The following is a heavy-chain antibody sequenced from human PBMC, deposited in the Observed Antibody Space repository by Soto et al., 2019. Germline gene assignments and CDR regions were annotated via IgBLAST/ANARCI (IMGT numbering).Heavy chain of an antibody. Sequence: EVQLVESGGGLVKPGGSLRLSCAASGFTFSSYSMNWVRQAPGKGLEWISSISSSSSYIYYADSVKGRFTISRDNAKNSLYLQMNSLRAEDTAVYYCARIEGNYDFWSGYHIDYWGQGTLVTVSS. CDR3: ARIEGNYDFWSGYHIDY. V-gene: IGHV3-21*01. CDR1: GFTFSSYS. J-gene: IGHJ4*02. D-gene: IGHD3-3*01. CDR2: ISSSSSYI.